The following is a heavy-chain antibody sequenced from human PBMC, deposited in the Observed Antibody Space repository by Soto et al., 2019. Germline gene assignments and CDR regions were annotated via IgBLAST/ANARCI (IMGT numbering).Heavy chain of an antibody. CDR1: GDSITSGDYY. V-gene: IGHV4-30-4*01. CDR3: ASFVGLLWGGVSPAESWGSYYFDN. CDR2: IYYSGST. J-gene: IGHJ4*02. Sequence: VQLQESGPGLVKPSQTLSLTCTVSGDSITSGDYYWSWIRQPPGKGLEWIGYIYYSGSTNYNPSLKSRVIMSVDTSKNQFSLKLTSVTAADTAVYYCASFVGLLWGGVSPAESWGSYYFDNWGQGTLVTVSS. D-gene: IGHD2-8*01.